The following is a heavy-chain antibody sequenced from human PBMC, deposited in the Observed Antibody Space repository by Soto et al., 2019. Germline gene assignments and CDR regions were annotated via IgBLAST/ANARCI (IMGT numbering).Heavy chain of an antibody. CDR1: GFTFVSHW. V-gene: IGHV3-74*01. Sequence: ESGGALVQPGGSLRLSCVASGFTFVSHWMHWVRQAQGEGLVWVSRIQTDGYAAAYADSVKGRFTISRDNTKNTVYLQMNSLRAEDTAVYFCVRESGVAADCWGQGTLVTGSS. D-gene: IGHD6-19*01. CDR2: IQTDGYAA. CDR3: VRESGVAADC. J-gene: IGHJ4*02.